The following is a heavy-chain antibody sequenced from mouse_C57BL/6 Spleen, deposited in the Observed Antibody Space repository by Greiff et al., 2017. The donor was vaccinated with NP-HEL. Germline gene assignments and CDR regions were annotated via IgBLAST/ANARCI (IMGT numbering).Heavy chain of an antibody. V-gene: IGHV5-17*01. CDR1: GFTFSDYG. CDR3: ARGDYIFDY. D-gene: IGHD2-12*01. Sequence: DVKLQESGGGLVKPGGSLKLSCAASGFTFSDYGMHWVRQAPEKGLEWVAYISSGSSTIYYADTVKGRFTISRDNAKNTLFLQMTSLRSEDTAMYYCARGDYIFDYWGQGTTLTVSS. J-gene: IGHJ2*01. CDR2: ISSGSSTI.